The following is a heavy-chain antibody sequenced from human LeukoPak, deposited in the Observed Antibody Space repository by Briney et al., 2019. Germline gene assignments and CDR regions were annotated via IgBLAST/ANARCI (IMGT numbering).Heavy chain of an antibody. J-gene: IGHJ6*03. CDR2: ISSNGSTI. D-gene: IGHD5-18*01. CDR3: ARDTAMVHYYYYSYMDV. CDR1: GFTFSDYY. V-gene: IGHV3-11*04. Sequence: PGGSLRLSCAASGFTFSDYYMSWMRQAPGKGLEWVSYISSNGSTIYYADSVKGRFTISRDNPKNSLYLQMNSLRAEDTAVYYCARDTAMVHYYYYSYMDVWGKGTTVTVSS.